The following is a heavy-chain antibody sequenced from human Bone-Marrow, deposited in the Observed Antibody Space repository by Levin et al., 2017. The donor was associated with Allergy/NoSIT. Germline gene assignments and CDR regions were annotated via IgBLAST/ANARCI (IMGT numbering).Heavy chain of an antibody. CDR1: GFIFDDYA. D-gene: IGHD3-22*01. V-gene: IGHV3-9*01. J-gene: IGHJ5*01. CDR3: AKAKTNSGFVVGFDS. Sequence: LSLTCAVSGFIFDDYAMHWVRQAPGKGLEWVSGISWSGNTTGYADSVKGRFTVSRDNTRNSLHLQMNSLRADDTAFYYCAKAKTNSGFVVGFDSWGQGTLVTVSS. CDR2: ISWSGNTT.